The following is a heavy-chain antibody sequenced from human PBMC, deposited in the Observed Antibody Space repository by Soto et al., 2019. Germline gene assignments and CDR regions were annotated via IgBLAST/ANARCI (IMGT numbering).Heavy chain of an antibody. CDR3: ARALTGTFDY. CDR1: GFTLSSYW. D-gene: IGHD2-8*02. J-gene: IGHJ4*03. Sequence: PGGSLRLSCAASGFTLSSYWMHWVRQAPGEGLVWVSRINSDGSTTDYADSVKGRFTISRDNAKNTLFLQMDSLRVEDTAMYYCARALTGTFDYWGRGALVTVSS. V-gene: IGHV3-74*01. CDR2: INSDGSTT.